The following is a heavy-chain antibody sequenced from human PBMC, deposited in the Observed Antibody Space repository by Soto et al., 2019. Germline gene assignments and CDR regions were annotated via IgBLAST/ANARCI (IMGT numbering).Heavy chain of an antibody. J-gene: IGHJ4*02. Sequence: GGSLRLSCAASGFTFSTYAMSWVRQAPGEGLEWVSVISGSGVTTYYADSVKGRFTISRDNSKNTLYLQMNSLRAEDTAVFYCAKAVSGSIRYFDYWGQGTLVTVSS. CDR1: GFTFSTYA. D-gene: IGHD1-26*01. CDR2: ISGSGVTT. CDR3: AKAVSGSIRYFDY. V-gene: IGHV3-23*01.